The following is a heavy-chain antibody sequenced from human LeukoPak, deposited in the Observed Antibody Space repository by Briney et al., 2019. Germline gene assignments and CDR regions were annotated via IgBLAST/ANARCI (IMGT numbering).Heavy chain of an antibody. V-gene: IGHV3-30*18. CDR1: GFTFSSYG. D-gene: IGHD3-10*01. J-gene: IGHJ6*02. CDR3: AKDLFHGSGDQNGMDV. CDR2: ISYDGSNK. Sequence: GGSLRLSCAASGFTFSSYGMHWVRQAPGKGLEWVAVISYDGSNKYYADSVKGRFTISRDNSKNTLYLQMNSLRAEDTAVYYCAKDLFHGSGDQNGMDVWGQGTTVTVSS.